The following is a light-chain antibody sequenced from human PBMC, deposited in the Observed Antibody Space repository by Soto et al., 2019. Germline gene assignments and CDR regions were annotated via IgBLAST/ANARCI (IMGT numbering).Light chain of an antibody. Sequence: VLTQSPGTLSLSPGDRATLSCRASQRVSGSSLAWYQQKPGQAPRLLIYGGSNRATGVPDRFSGSGSGADITLTISRLEPEDVEVYHCQQYGNSRSFGQGTKLEIK. V-gene: IGKV3-20*01. CDR2: GGS. CDR1: QRVSGSS. J-gene: IGKJ2*01. CDR3: QQYGNSRS.